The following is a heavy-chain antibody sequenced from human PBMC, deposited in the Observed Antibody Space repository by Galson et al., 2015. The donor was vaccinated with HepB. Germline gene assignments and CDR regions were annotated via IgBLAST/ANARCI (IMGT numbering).Heavy chain of an antibody. V-gene: IGHV1-2*02. Sequence: SVKVSCKASGYTFTGYYLHWVRQAPGQGPEWMGWINPKSGGTIHAQNFQGRVTMARDTSISTAYMELSSLRSDDTAVYYCVRGGGEWDLYYIYGVDVWGQGTTVTVSS. D-gene: IGHD1-26*01. CDR3: VRGGGEWDLYYIYGVDV. CDR1: GYTFTGYY. CDR2: INPKSGGT. J-gene: IGHJ6*02.